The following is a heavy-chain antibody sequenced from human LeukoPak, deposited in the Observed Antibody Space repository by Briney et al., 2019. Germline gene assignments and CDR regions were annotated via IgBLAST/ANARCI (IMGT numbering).Heavy chain of an antibody. CDR3: ARVYQSAEYYFDY. Sequence: PSETLSLTCTVSGGSIDSYYWSWIRQPPGKGLEWIGYIYYTGSTEYHPSLKSRVTISLDTSKNQFSLKLTSVTAADTAVYYCARVYQSAEYYFDYWGQGNLVSVST. CDR1: GGSIDSYY. V-gene: IGHV4-59*01. J-gene: IGHJ4*02. CDR2: IYYTGST. D-gene: IGHD2-2*01.